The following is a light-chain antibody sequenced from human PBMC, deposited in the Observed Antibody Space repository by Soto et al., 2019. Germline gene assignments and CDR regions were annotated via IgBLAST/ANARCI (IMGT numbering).Light chain of an antibody. V-gene: IGKV1-5*01. CDR2: DAS. J-gene: IGKJ1*01. CDR3: QQYNGYSRT. Sequence: DIQMTQSPSTLSASVGDRVTISCRASQSISSWLAWYQQKPGKAPNLLIYDASSLQSGVPSRFSGIGSGTEFTLTISSLQPDDFATYYCQQYNGYSRTFGQGTKVEIK. CDR1: QSISSW.